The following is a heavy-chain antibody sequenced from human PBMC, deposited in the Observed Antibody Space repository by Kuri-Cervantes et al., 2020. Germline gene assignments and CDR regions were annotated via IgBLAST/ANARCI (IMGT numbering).Heavy chain of an antibody. J-gene: IGHJ6*02. Sequence: GGSLRLSCAASGFTFSSYSVNWVRQAPGKGLEWVSYISSSSSTIYYADSVKGRFTISRDNAKNSLYLQMNSLRDEDTAVYYCAREGGFASGSSPLYYYYGMDVWGQGTTVTVSS. CDR3: AREGGFASGSSPLYYYYGMDV. V-gene: IGHV3-48*02. CDR2: ISSSSSTI. CDR1: GFTFSSYS. D-gene: IGHD3-10*01.